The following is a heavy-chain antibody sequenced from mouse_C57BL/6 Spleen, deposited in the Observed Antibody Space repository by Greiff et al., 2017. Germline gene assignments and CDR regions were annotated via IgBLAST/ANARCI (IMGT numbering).Heavy chain of an antibody. Sequence: DVHLVESGGDLVKPGGSLKLSCAASGFTFSSYGMSWVRQTPDKRLEWVATISSGGSYTYYPDSVKGRFTISRDNAKNTLYLQMSSLKSEDTAMYYCARQNYYGSGYAMDYWGQGTSVTVSS. CDR2: ISSGGSYT. J-gene: IGHJ4*01. CDR3: ARQNYYGSGYAMDY. CDR1: GFTFSSYG. D-gene: IGHD1-1*01. V-gene: IGHV5-6*01.